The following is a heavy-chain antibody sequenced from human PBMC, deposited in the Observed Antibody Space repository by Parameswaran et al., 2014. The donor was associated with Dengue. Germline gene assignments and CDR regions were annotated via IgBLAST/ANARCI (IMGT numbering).Heavy chain of an antibody. J-gene: IGHJ3*02. CDR2: INTYTRNP. CDR3: ARPGGLDAFDI. V-gene: IGHV7-4-1*02. Sequence: WVRQAPGQGLEWMGWINTYTRNPTYAQGFTGRFVFSLDTSVSTAYLQISSLKAEDTAMYYCARPGGLDAFDIWGQGTMVTVSS. D-gene: IGHD3-10*01.